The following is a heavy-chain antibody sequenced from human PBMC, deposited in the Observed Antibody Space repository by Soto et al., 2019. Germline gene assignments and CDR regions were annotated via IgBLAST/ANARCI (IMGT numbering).Heavy chain of an antibody. CDR1: GFTFSSYA. CDR2: ISGSGGST. CDR3: AKAPRSSSWFSQQAGNYFDY. J-gene: IGHJ4*02. Sequence: GGSLRLSCSASGFTFSSYAMSWFRQAPGKGLEWVSAISGSGGSTYYADSVKGRFTTSRDNSKNTLYLQMNSLRAEDTAVYYCAKAPRSSSWFSQQAGNYFDYWGQGTLVTVSS. V-gene: IGHV3-23*01. D-gene: IGHD6-13*01.